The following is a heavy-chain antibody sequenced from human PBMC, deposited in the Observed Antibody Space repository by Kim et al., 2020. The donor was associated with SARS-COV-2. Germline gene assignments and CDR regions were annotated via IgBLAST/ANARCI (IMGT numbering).Heavy chain of an antibody. CDR1: GGSFSGYY. J-gene: IGHJ6*01. CDR3: AREGLKVPLYYSYDMDV. V-gene: IGHV4-34*01. CDR2: INHSGST. Sequence: SETLSLTCAVYGGSFSGYYWSWIRQPPGKGLEWIGEINHSGSTNYNPSLKSRVTISVDTSKNQFSLKLSSVTAADTAVYYCAREGLKVPLYYSYDMDVWG. D-gene: IGHD2-21*02.